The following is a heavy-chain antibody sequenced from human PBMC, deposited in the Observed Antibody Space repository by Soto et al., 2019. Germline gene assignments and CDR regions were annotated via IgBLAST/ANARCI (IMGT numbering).Heavy chain of an antibody. V-gene: IGHV4-31*03. CDR1: GGSISSGGYY. D-gene: IGHD6-13*01. Sequence: PSETLSLTCTVSGGSISSGGYYWSWIRQHPGKGLEWIGYIYYSGSTYYNPSLKSRVTISVDTSKNQFSLKLSSVTAADTAVYYCARGTRQIAAAGTSYYYYGMDVWGQGTTVTVSS. CDR3: ARGTRQIAAAGTSYYYYGMDV. J-gene: IGHJ6*02. CDR2: IYYSGST.